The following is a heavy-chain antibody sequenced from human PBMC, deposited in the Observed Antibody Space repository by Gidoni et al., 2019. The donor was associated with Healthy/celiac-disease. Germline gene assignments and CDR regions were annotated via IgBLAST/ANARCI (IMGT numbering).Heavy chain of an antibody. CDR1: GFTFSSYA. J-gene: IGHJ6*02. CDR3: ARDGTYYDFWSGYFDYYYYGMDV. Sequence: QVQLVESGGGVVQPGRSLRLSCAASGFTFSSYAMHWVRQAPGKGLEWVAVISYDGSNKYYADSVKGRFTISRDNSKNTLYLQMNSLRAEDTAVYYCARDGTYYDFWSGYFDYYYYGMDVWGQGTTVTVSS. CDR2: ISYDGSNK. D-gene: IGHD3-3*01. V-gene: IGHV3-30*04.